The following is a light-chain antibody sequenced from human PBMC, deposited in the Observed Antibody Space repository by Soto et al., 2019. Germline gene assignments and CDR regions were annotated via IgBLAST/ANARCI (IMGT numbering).Light chain of an antibody. Sequence: QSALTQPASVSGSPGQSITISCTGTSSDVGGYKFVSWYQQHPGKAPKFIIYDVSIRPSGVSNRFSGSKSGNTASLTISGLQAEDEADYYCSSYTSGSHYVFGTGTKLIVL. CDR2: DVS. V-gene: IGLV2-14*01. CDR1: SSDVGGYKF. CDR3: SSYTSGSHYV. J-gene: IGLJ1*01.